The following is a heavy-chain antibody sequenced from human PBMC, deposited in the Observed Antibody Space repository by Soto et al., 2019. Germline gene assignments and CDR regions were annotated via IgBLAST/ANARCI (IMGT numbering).Heavy chain of an antibody. Sequence: QITLKESGPTLVKPTQTLTLTCTFSGFSLSTSGGGVGWIRQPPGQAPEWLALIYWNDDKRYSPSLKSRLTISEDISKNQVVLTMPNMDPVDNATYCCAPYCDYVCWFDPWGQGTLVTVSS. CDR2: IYWNDDK. CDR3: APYCDYVCWFDP. V-gene: IGHV2-5*01. CDR1: GFSLSTSGGG. J-gene: IGHJ5*02. D-gene: IGHD4-17*01.